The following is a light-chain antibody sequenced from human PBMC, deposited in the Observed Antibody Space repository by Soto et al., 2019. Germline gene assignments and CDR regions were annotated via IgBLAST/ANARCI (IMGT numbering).Light chain of an antibody. CDR3: QQYYTTPYT. J-gene: IGKJ2*01. CDR1: QSVLYSSNNKSY. Sequence: DIVMTQFPDSLTVPLGERATINCKSSQSVLYSSNNKSYLAWYQHKPGQPPKVLIYWASTRESGVPDRFSGSGSGTDFTLTISSLQADDVAVYYCQQYYTTPYTFSQGTKVDIK. V-gene: IGKV4-1*01. CDR2: WAS.